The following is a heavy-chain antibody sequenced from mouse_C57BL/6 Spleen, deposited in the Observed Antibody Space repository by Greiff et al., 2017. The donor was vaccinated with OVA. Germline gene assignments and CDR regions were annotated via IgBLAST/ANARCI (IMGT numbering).Heavy chain of an antibody. Sequence: LQQSGPELVKPGASVKISCKASGYTFTDYYMNWVKQSHGKSLEWIGDINPNNGGTCYNQKFQGKATLTVDKSASTAERELRRLTSEDSAVYYGAREGLLRFPPWFAYWGQGTLVTVSA. CDR1: GYTFTDYY. J-gene: IGHJ3*01. D-gene: IGHD1-1*01. CDR3: AREGLLRFPPWFAY. V-gene: IGHV1-26*01. CDR2: INPNNGGT.